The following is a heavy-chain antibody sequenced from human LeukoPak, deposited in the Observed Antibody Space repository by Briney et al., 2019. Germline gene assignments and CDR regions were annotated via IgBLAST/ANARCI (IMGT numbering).Heavy chain of an antibody. D-gene: IGHD1-26*01. CDR3: ARPPGAGTDY. CDR2: FDPEDSET. J-gene: IGHJ4*02. CDR1: GYTLTELS. V-gene: IGHV1-24*01. Sequence: ASVKVSCKVSGYTLTELSMHWVRQAPGKGLEWMGGFDPEDSETIYAQKFQGRVTMTRNTSISTAYMELSSLRSEDTAVYYCARPPGAGTDYWGQGTLVTVSS.